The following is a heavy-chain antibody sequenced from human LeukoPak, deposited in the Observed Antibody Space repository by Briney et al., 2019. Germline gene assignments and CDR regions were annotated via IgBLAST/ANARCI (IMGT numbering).Heavy chain of an antibody. CDR2: ITYSGST. D-gene: IGHD4-17*01. J-gene: IGHJ5*02. CDR1: GGSINNYY. V-gene: IGHV4-59*12. Sequence: SETLSLTCTVSGGSINNYYWSWIRQPPGKRLEWIGGITYSGSTNYNPSLKSRVTISVDTSSNQFSLKLSSVTAVDTAMYYCARSPVMHGEFGGRFDPWGQGALVTVSS. CDR3: ARSPVMHGEFGGRFDP.